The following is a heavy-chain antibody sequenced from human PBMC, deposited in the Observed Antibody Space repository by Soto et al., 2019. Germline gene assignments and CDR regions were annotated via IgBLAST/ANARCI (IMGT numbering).Heavy chain of an antibody. J-gene: IGHJ4*02. V-gene: IGHV3-23*01. CDR1: GFTFSNNA. CDR3: AKGACSGGSCYGTDY. D-gene: IGHD2-15*01. CDR2: ISGGGGT. Sequence: GGSLRLSCAASGFTFSNNAMRWVRQAPGKGLEWVSTISGGGGTYYADSVKGRFTIPRDNYENTLYLQMNSLRAEDTAVYFCAKGACSGGSCYGTDYWGQGTLVTVSS.